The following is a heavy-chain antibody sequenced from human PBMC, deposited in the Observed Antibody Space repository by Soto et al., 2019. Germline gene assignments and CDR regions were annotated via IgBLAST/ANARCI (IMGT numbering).Heavy chain of an antibody. Sequence: LSLTCAVYGGSFSGYYWSWIRQPPGKGLEWIGEINHSGSTNYNPSLKSRVTISVDTSKNQFSLKLSSVTAADTAVYYCARGGIAVADYWGQGTLVTVSS. CDR2: INHSGST. CDR1: GGSFSGYY. V-gene: IGHV4-34*01. J-gene: IGHJ4*02. CDR3: ARGGIAVADY. D-gene: IGHD6-19*01.